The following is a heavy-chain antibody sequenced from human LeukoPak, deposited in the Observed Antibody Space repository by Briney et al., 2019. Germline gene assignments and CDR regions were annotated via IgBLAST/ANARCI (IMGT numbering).Heavy chain of an antibody. V-gene: IGHV4-39*07. CDR2: IYYSGST. CDR3: ARGYDYCVDY. Sequence: SETLSLTCTVSGGSISSSSYYWGWIRQPPGKGLEWIGSIYYSGSTYYNPSLKSRVTISVDTSKNQFSLKLSSVTAADTAVYYCARGYDYCVDYWGQGTLVTVSS. D-gene: IGHD3-10*01. CDR1: GGSISSSSYY. J-gene: IGHJ4*02.